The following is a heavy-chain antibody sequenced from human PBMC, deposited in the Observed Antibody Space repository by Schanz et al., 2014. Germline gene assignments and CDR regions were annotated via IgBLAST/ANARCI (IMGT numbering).Heavy chain of an antibody. V-gene: IGHV3-23*03. CDR3: AKDLLYGAPMPLNHLDY. Sequence: EVQLLESGGGLVQPGGSLRLSCAASGFTFSSHAMSWVRQAPGKGLEWVAALSYDGSIKYYGNSVKGRFTISRDNSKNTLYLQMNSLRAEDTAVYYCAKDLLYGAPMPLNHLDYWGQGTLVTVSS. CDR2: LSYDGSIK. D-gene: IGHD2-2*01. J-gene: IGHJ4*02. CDR1: GFTFSSHA.